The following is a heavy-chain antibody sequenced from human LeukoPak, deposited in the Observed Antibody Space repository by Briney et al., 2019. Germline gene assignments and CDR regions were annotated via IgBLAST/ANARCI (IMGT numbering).Heavy chain of an antibody. CDR2: IYHNGTS. Sequence: PSGTLSLTCAVSVGSISSGNWWSWVRQSPGKGLEWIGEIYHNGTSNNNPSLKSRVTISADTFKNRFSLKLTSVTAADTAVYYCATAPILRGEGGEHYKYGMDVWGQGTTVIVS. D-gene: IGHD2-2*02. J-gene: IGHJ6*02. V-gene: IGHV4-4*02. CDR3: ATAPILRGEGGEHYKYGMDV. CDR1: VGSISSGNW.